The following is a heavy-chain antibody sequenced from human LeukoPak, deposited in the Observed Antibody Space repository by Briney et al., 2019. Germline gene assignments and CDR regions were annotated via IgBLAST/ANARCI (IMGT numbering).Heavy chain of an antibody. J-gene: IGHJ4*02. CDR3: ARGMVRGVQPDY. D-gene: IGHD3-10*01. V-gene: IGHV3-21*01. CDR1: GFTFSSYS. Sequence: PGGSLRLSCAASGFTFSSYSMNWVRQAPGKGLEWVSSIGSSSSYIYYADSVKGRFSISRDNAKNSLYLQMNSLRAEDTAVYYCARGMVRGVQPDYWGQGTLVTVSS. CDR2: IGSSSSYI.